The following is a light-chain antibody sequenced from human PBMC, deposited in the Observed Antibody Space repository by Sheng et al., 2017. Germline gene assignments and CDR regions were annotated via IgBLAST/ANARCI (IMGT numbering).Light chain of an antibody. V-gene: IGLV2-14*02. CDR3: CSYTSSRSYV. CDR2: EGS. J-gene: IGLJ1*01. Sequence: QSALTQPASVSGSPGQSITISCTGTSSDVGSYNLVSWYQHHPGKAPKLMIYEGSKRPSGVSNRFSGSKSGNTASLTISGLQAEDEADYYCCSYTSSRSYVFGTGTKVTVL. CDR1: SSDVGSYNL.